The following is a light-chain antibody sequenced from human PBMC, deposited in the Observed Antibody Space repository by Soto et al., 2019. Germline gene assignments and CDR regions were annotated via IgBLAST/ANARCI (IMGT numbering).Light chain of an antibody. Sequence: QSVLTQPPSASGSPGQSVTISCAGTSSDGGVDNYVSWYQQRPGKAPQLIIYEVRKRPSGVPDRFSGSKSGNMASLTVSGLQAEDEGSYFCSSYAGSNRVVFGGGTKLTVL. J-gene: IGLJ2*01. CDR2: EVR. CDR3: SSYAGSNRVV. CDR1: SSDGGVDNY. V-gene: IGLV2-8*01.